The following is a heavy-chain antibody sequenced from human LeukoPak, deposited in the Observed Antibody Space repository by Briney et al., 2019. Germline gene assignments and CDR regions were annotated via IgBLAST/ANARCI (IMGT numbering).Heavy chain of an antibody. Sequence: ASVKVSCKASGYTFTNYEINWVRQATGQGLEWMGWMNPNSGDTGYAQKFQGRVIITRNTSMSTAYMELNILTSEDTAVYYCASGDRFDFDHWGQGTQVTASS. CDR2: MNPNSGDT. J-gene: IGHJ5*02. CDR3: ASGDRFDFDH. V-gene: IGHV1-8*02. D-gene: IGHD3-10*01. CDR1: GYTFTNYE.